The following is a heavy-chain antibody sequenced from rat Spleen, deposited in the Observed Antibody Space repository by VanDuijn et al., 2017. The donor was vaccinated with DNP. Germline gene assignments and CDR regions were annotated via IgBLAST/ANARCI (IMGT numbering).Heavy chain of an antibody. V-gene: IGHV5S13*01. CDR2: ITPNGGST. J-gene: IGHJ2*01. CDR1: GFNFRNYG. CDR3: ARPDY. Sequence: EVQLVESGGGLVQPGRSLKLSCAASGFNFRNYGMHWIRQAPTKGLEWVTSITPNGGSTYYRDSVKGRFTISRDNAKNTQYLQMDSLRSEDTATYYCARPDYWGQGVMVTVSS.